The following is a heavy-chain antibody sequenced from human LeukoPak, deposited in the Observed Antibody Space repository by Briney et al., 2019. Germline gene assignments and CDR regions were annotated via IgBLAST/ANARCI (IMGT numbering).Heavy chain of an antibody. V-gene: IGHV1-18*01. D-gene: IGHD2-15*01. Sequence: ASVKVSCKASGYIFTRYGISWVRQAPGQGLEWMGWISAHYGNTNYAQKFQGRLTMTTDTSTNTAYMELRSLRPDDTAVYYCARDFFHGHCSGLSCFLLGYWGQGSLVTVSS. CDR1: GYIFTRYG. CDR2: ISAHYGNT. J-gene: IGHJ4*02. CDR3: ARDFFHGHCSGLSCFLLGY.